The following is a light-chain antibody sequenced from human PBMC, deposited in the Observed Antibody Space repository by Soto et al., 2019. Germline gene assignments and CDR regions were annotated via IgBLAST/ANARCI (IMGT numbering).Light chain of an antibody. Sequence: EIVMTQSPATLSVSPGERATLSCRASQSISSNLAWYQHKPGQAPRLLIYGASTRATGIPARFSGSGSGKEFTLTVSSLQSEDFAVYYCQQYNTRPPRYTFGQGTKVEIK. CDR1: QSISSN. J-gene: IGKJ2*01. CDR2: GAS. CDR3: QQYNTRPPRYT. V-gene: IGKV3-15*01.